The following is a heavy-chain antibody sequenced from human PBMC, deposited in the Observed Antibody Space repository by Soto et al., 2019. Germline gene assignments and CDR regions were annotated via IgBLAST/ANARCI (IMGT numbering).Heavy chain of an antibody. Sequence: ASGKVWCKASGWTLTGHYIQWVRQAPEQGPEWMGEIGPESGATRYAQKFQGRVTMTRDMSITTVYMELNNLSPDDTAVYYCGRGRSGQIVVFYWGQGTPVTVSS. CDR1: GWTLTGHY. D-gene: IGHD5-12*01. CDR2: IGPESGAT. V-gene: IGHV1-2*02. J-gene: IGHJ1*01. CDR3: GRGRSGQIVVFY.